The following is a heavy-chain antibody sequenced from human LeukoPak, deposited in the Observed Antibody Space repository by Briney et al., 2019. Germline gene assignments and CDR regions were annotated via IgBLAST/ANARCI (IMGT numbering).Heavy chain of an antibody. V-gene: IGHV3-48*03. J-gene: IGHJ4*02. CDR3: ARDSSGDLDY. CDR1: GFTFSSYE. CDR2: ISSSGSTI. D-gene: IGHD3-22*01. Sequence: GGSLRLSCAASGFTFSSYEMNWVRRAPGKGLEWVSYISSSGSTIYYADSVKGRFTISRDNAKNSLYLQMNSLRAEDTAVYYCARDSSGDLDYWGQGTLVTVSS.